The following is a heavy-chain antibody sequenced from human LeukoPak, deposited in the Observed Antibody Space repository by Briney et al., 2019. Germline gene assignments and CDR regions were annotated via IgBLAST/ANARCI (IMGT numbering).Heavy chain of an antibody. V-gene: IGHV3-30*02. D-gene: IGHD3-22*01. CDR2: IRYDGSNK. Sequence: GGSLRLSCAASGFTFSSYGMHWVRQAPGKGLEWVAFIRYDGSNKYYADSVKGRFTISRDNSKNTLYLQMNSLRAEDTAVYYCARSYYEYYYDSSGYYRPYFDYWGQGTLVTVSS. CDR1: GFTFSSYG. J-gene: IGHJ4*02. CDR3: ARSYYEYYYDSSGYYRPYFDY.